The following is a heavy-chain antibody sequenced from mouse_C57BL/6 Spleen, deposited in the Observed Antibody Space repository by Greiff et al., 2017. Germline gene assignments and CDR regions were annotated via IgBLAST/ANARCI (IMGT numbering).Heavy chain of an antibody. CDR3: ARGPIYYDYDAWFAY. Sequence: EVKVVESGGGLVKPGGSLKLSCAASGFTFSSYAMSWVRQTPEKRLEWVATISDGGSYTYYPDNVKGRFTISRDNAKNNLYLQMSHLKSEDTAMYYCARGPIYYDYDAWFAYWGQGTLVTVSA. CDR2: ISDGGSYT. J-gene: IGHJ3*01. V-gene: IGHV5-4*03. D-gene: IGHD2-4*01. CDR1: GFTFSSYA.